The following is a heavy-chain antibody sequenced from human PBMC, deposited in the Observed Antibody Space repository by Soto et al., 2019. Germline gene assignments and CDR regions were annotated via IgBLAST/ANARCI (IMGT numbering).Heavy chain of an antibody. J-gene: IGHJ4*02. Sequence: EVQLVESGGGLVQPGGSLRLSCAASGFTFSSYWMSWVRQAPGKGLEXXXXXKQDGSEKYYVDSVKGRFTISRDNXXXXXXXXXXXXXXXXXXXXXXXXXXXXXXXXXXXXXXSDYWGQGTLVTVSS. CDR2: XKQDGSEK. CDR1: GFTFSSYW. V-gene: IGHV3-7*02. CDR3: XXXXXXXXXXXXXXXXSDY.